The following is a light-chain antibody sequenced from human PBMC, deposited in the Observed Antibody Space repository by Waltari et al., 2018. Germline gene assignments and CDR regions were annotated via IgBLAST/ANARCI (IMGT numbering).Light chain of an antibody. Sequence: QTVVTQEPSLSVSPGGTVTLTCALTSGPVSTTSYATWYQQTPGQPPRTLVYKGSSRSSGVPDRFSGSVLGNTAALTITGAHADDESNYYCSLYMGSGIWVFGGGTKLTVL. CDR3: SLYMGSGIWV. CDR1: SGPVSTTSY. V-gene: IGLV8-61*01. J-gene: IGLJ3*02. CDR2: KGS.